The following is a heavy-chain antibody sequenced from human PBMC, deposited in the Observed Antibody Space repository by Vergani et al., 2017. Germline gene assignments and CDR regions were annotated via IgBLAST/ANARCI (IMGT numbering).Heavy chain of an antibody. CDR3: ARPSGRDGYNPYYYYGMDV. V-gene: IGHV4-39*01. J-gene: IGHJ6*02. D-gene: IGHD5-24*01. CDR1: GGSISSSSYY. CDR2: IYYSGSS. Sequence: QLQLQESGPGLVKPSETLSLTCTVSGGSISSSSYYWGWIRQPPGKGLEWIGSIYYSGSSYYNPSLKSRVTISVDTSKNQFSLKLSSVTAADTAVYYCARPSGRDGYNPYYYYGMDVWGQGTTVTVSS.